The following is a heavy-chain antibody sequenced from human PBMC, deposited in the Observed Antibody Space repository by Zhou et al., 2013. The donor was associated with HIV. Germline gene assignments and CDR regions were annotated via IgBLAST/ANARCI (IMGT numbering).Heavy chain of an antibody. CDR3: ARGRVAAAALGGVRP. D-gene: IGHD6-13*01. J-gene: IGHJ5*02. CDR2: IIPILGIA. Sequence: QVQLVQSGAEVKKPGSSVKVSCKASGGTFSSYAISWVRQAPGQGLEWMGRIIPILGIANYAQKFQGRVTITADKSTSTAYMELSSLRSEDTAVYYCARGRVAAAALGGVRPWGQGTLVTVSS. CDR1: GGTFSSYA. V-gene: IGHV1-69*04.